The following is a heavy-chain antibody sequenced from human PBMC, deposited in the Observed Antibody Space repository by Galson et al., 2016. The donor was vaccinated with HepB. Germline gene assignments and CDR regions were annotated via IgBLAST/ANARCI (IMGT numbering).Heavy chain of an antibody. Sequence: SLRLSCAASGFIFSNFAMSWVRQAPGKGLEWVSGISDSGGKTYHADSVKGRFTISRDNSKNTLYLQMNSLRVDDTAVYYCVKDRGPPLVGWFNPWGQGTLVTVSS. CDR1: GFIFSNFA. V-gene: IGHV3-23*01. CDR2: ISDSGGKT. J-gene: IGHJ5*02. D-gene: IGHD1-26*01. CDR3: VKDRGPPLVGWFNP.